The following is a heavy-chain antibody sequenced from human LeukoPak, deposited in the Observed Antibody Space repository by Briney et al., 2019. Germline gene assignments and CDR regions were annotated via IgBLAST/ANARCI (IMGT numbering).Heavy chain of an antibody. CDR3: AREDTISLFDY. J-gene: IGHJ4*02. D-gene: IGHD3-3*01. Sequence: PSETLSLTCTVSGGSIGSGGYYWSWIRQHPGKGLEWIGYIYYSGSTYYNPSLKSRVTISVDTSKNQFSLKLSSVTAADTAVYYCAREDTISLFDYWGQGALVSVSS. CDR2: IYYSGST. CDR1: GGSIGSGGYY. V-gene: IGHV4-31*03.